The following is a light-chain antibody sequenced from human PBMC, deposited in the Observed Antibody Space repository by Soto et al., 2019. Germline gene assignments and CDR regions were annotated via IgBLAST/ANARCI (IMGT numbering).Light chain of an antibody. Sequence: DIQLTQSPSFLSASIGDRVTITCRASQSISNFLAWYQQKPGKSPKLLIYGAFTLEDGVPSRFSGSGSGTEFTLTISSLQPEDFATYYCQQLNGYPITFGQGTRLEI. J-gene: IGKJ5*01. CDR3: QQLNGYPIT. CDR2: GAF. V-gene: IGKV1-9*01. CDR1: QSISNF.